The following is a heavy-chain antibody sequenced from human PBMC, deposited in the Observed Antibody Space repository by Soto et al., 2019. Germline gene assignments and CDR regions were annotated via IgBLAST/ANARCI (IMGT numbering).Heavy chain of an antibody. CDR1: GFTLSTYA. Sequence: GGSLRLSCAASGFTLSTYAMRWVRQAPGKGLEWVAVISYDGTKKFYADSVKGRFTVSRDNSKNILYLQMNSLRTEDTAVYYCASSLVVAAAFDYWGQGTLVTVSS. CDR2: ISYDGTKK. CDR3: ASSLVVAAAFDY. J-gene: IGHJ4*02. V-gene: IGHV3-30*14. D-gene: IGHD2-15*01.